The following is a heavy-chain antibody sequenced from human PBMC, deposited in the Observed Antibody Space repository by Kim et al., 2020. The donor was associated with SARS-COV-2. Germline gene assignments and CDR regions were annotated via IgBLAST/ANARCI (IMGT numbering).Heavy chain of an antibody. J-gene: IGHJ4*02. CDR2: ISGSGGST. V-gene: IGHV3-23*01. D-gene: IGHD6-19*01. CDR3: AKIYHSSGWYEDNFDY. Sequence: GGSLRLSCAASGFTFSAYAMSWVRQAPGKGLEWVSAISGSGGSTYYADSVKGRFTISRDNSKNTLYLQMNSLRAEDTAVYYCAKIYHSSGWYEDNFDYWGQGTLVTVSS. CDR1: GFTFSAYA.